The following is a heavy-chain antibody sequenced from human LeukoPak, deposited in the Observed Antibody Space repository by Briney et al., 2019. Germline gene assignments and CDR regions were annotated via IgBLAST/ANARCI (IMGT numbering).Heavy chain of an antibody. Sequence: SQTLSLTCAISGDSVSSNNAAWNWIRQSPSRGLEWLGRTYYRSKWYNDYAVSVKSRITINPDTSKNQFSLQLNSVTPEDTAVYYCARGRITIFGVVSHNWFDPWGQGTLVTVSS. J-gene: IGHJ5*02. D-gene: IGHD3-3*01. CDR1: GDSVSSNNAA. CDR2: TYYRSKWYN. V-gene: IGHV6-1*01. CDR3: ARGRITIFGVVSHNWFDP.